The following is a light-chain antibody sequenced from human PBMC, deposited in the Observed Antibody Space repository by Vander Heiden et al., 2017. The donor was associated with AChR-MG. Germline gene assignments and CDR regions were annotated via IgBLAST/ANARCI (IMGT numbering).Light chain of an antibody. J-gene: IGKJ2*01. CDR1: QSITSRY. Sequence: IVLTQSPGTLSSSPGERIILSCRASQSITSRYLNWYQQKPGQAPRLLIYGATNGAPRRAPGIPDRFSGSGSGTDFTLTITRLEPEDFAVYFCQQYAGSPYTFGQGTKIEIK. CDR2: GATNGAP. V-gene: IGKV3-20*01. CDR3: QQYAGSPYT.